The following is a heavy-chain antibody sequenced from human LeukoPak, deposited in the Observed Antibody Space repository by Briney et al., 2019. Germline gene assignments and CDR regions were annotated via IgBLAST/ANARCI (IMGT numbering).Heavy chain of an antibody. D-gene: IGHD2-15*01. CDR1: GFTVSSTY. Sequence: GRSLRLSCAASGFTVSSTYKSWVRQAPGKGLEWVSVIYSGGNIYYIDSVKGRLTISRDTSKNTLYLQMNSLRVEDTAVYYCASRHCSGGGCYFAGADPFDYWGQGTLVTVSS. V-gene: IGHV3-53*01. J-gene: IGHJ4*02. CDR2: IYSGGNI. CDR3: ASRHCSGGGCYFAGADPFDY.